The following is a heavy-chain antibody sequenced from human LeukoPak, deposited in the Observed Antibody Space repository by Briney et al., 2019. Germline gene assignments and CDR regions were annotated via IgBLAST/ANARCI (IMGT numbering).Heavy chain of an antibody. CDR3: ARGQLRYFDWLLYRPDAFDI. J-gene: IGHJ3*02. Sequence: SETLSLTCTVSGGSISSSSYYWGWIRQPPGKGLEWIGSIYYSGSTYYNPSLKSRVTISVDTSKNQFSLKLSSVTAADTAVYYCARGQLRYFDWLLYRPDAFDIWGQGTMVTVSS. CDR1: GGSISSSSYY. V-gene: IGHV4-39*07. D-gene: IGHD3-9*01. CDR2: IYYSGST.